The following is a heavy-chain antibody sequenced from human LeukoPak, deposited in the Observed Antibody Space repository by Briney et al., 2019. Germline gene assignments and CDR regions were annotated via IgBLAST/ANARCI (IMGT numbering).Heavy chain of an antibody. CDR2: IIPIFGTA. CDR3: ARGRWLQPWGYFDD. Sequence: SVKVSCMASGGTFSSYAISWVRQAPGQGLEWMGGIIPIFGTANYAQKFQGRVTITTDESTSTAYMELSSLRSEDTAVYYCARGRWLQPWGYFDDWGQGTLVTVSS. D-gene: IGHD5-24*01. CDR1: GGTFSSYA. V-gene: IGHV1-69*05. J-gene: IGHJ4*02.